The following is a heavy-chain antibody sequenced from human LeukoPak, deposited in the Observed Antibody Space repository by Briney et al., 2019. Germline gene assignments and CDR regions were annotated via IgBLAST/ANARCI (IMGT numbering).Heavy chain of an antibody. D-gene: IGHD3-3*01. CDR3: ARGPEKSGGYYYYMDV. J-gene: IGHJ6*03. CDR2: IYYTGST. V-gene: IGHV4-59*01. Sequence: PETLSLTCTVSGGSISSYYWSWIRQPPGKGLEWIGYIYYTGSTNYNPSLKSRVTISVDTSKNQFSLKLSSVTAADTAVYYCARGPEKSGGYYYYMDVWGKGTTVTVS. CDR1: GGSISSYY.